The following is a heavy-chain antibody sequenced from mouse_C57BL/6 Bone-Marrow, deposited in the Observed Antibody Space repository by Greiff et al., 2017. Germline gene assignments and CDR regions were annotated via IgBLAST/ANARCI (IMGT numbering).Heavy chain of an antibody. CDR2: IYPGSGST. V-gene: IGHV1-55*01. J-gene: IGHJ4*01. CDR3: TREGYDYAYYYAMDY. CDR1: GYTFTSYW. Sequence: QVQLQQPGAELVKPGASVKMSCKASGYTFTSYWITWVKQRPGQGLEWIGDIYPGSGSTNYNEKFKSKATLTVDTSSSTAYMQLSSLTSEDSAVYYCTREGYDYAYYYAMDYWGQGTSVTVDS. D-gene: IGHD2-4*01.